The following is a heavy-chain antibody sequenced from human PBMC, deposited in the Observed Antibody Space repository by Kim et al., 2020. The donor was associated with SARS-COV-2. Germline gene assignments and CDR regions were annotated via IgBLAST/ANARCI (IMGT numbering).Heavy chain of an antibody. CDR1: GFAFSSSD. CDR2: IDTAGNT. D-gene: IGHD1-26*01. Sequence: GGSLRLSCAASGFAFSSSDMHWVRQATGKGLEWVSAIDTAGNTYYPYSLRGRFTISRENAKDSLYLQLNSLRAEDTAVYYCARQNPTSNYYYGMDIWGQGPTVTVSS. V-gene: IGHV3-13*01. J-gene: IGHJ6*02. CDR3: ARQNPTSNYYYGMDI.